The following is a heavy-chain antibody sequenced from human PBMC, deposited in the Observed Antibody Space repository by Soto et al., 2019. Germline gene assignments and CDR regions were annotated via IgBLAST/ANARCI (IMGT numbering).Heavy chain of an antibody. J-gene: IGHJ4*02. D-gene: IGHD1-26*01. CDR3: AGIYSGSPGGTVRY. V-gene: IGHV4-31*03. Sequence: QVQLQESGPGLVKPSQTLSLTCTVSGGSISSGGYYWSWIRQHPGKGLEWIGYIYYSGSTYYNPSIKSRVTIXVXTXXNQFSLKLSSVTAADTAVYYCAGIYSGSPGGTVRYWGQGTLVTVSS. CDR1: GGSISSGGYY. CDR2: IYYSGST.